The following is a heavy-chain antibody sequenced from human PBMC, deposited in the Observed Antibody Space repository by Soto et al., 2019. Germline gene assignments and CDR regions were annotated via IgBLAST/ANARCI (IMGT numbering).Heavy chain of an antibody. D-gene: IGHD6-6*01. Sequence: ASVKVSCKASGYTFTSYYMHWVRQAPGQGLEWMGIINPSGGSTSYAQKFQGRVTMTRDTSTSTVYMELSSLRSEDKAVYYCAGVTEARPDYYGMDVWGQVTTVTVSS. CDR1: GYTFTSYY. J-gene: IGHJ6*02. V-gene: IGHV1-46*01. CDR3: AGVTEARPDYYGMDV. CDR2: INPSGGST.